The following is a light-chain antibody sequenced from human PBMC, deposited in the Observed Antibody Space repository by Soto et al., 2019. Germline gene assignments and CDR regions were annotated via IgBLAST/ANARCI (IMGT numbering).Light chain of an antibody. CDR1: DIGSKG. J-gene: IGLJ3*02. Sequence: SYELTQPPSVSVAPGQTASISCGGNDIGSKGVHWYQQKPGQAPVLVIYSDTDLPPVITERFSGSNSANLATLTISRVEAGDEDDYYCQVWDSGSAHVVFGGGTKLTVL. CDR3: QVWDSGSAHVV. V-gene: IGLV3-21*01. CDR2: SDT.